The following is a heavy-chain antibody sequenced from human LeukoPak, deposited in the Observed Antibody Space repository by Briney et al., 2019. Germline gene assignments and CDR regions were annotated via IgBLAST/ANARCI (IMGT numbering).Heavy chain of an antibody. Sequence: SGRGGSTYYADSVKGRFTISRDNSKNTLYLQMNSLRAEDTAVYYCAKVHLLPSYYYYGMDVWGQGTTVTVSS. CDR3: AKVHLLPSYYYYGMDV. D-gene: IGHD2-15*01. CDR2: SGRGGST. V-gene: IGHV3-23*01. J-gene: IGHJ6*02.